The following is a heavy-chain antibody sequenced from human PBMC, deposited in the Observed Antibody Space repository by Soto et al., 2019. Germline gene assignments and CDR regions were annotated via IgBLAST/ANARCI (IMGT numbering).Heavy chain of an antibody. CDR1: GGSISSYY. CDR3: ARHNYGSGSTYFDY. J-gene: IGHJ4*02. D-gene: IGHD3-10*01. V-gene: IGHV4-59*08. Sequence: QVQLQESGPGLVKPSETLSLTCTVSGGSISSYYWSWIRQPPGKGLEWIGYIYYSGSTNYNPSLKSRVTISVDTSKNQFSLKLNAMPAADPAVYYCARHNYGSGSTYFDYWGQGTLVTVSS. CDR2: IYYSGST.